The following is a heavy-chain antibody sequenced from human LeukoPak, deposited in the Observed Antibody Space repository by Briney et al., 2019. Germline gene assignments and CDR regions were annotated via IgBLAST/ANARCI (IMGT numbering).Heavy chain of an antibody. CDR1: GFTVSSNY. J-gene: IGHJ4*02. CDR2: IYSGGST. D-gene: IGHD4-17*01. CDR3: AREGSGDLANY. V-gene: IGHV3-53*01. Sequence: PGGSLRLSCAASGFTVSSNYMSWVRQAPGKGLEWVSVIYSGGSTYYADSVKVRFTISRDNSKNTLYLQMNSLRAEETAVYYCAREGSGDLANYWGQGTLVTVSS.